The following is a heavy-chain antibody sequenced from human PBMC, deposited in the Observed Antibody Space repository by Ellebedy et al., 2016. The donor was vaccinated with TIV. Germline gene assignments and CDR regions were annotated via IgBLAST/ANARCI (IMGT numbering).Heavy chain of an antibody. CDR2: INPDGGST. Sequence: AASVKVSCKASGHTFTSYDMHWMRQAPGQGLEWMGIINPDGGSTSYAQKFQGKVTMTTDTSTNTAYMELRSLRSDDTAMYSCARPYSRGFDFWGQGTLVIVSS. J-gene: IGHJ4*02. V-gene: IGHV1-46*01. CDR1: GHTFTSYD. D-gene: IGHD2-21*01. CDR3: ARPYSRGFDF.